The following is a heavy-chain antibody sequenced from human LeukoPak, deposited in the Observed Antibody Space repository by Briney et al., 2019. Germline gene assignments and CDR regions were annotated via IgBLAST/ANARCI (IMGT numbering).Heavy chain of an antibody. CDR1: GGSFSGYY. J-gene: IGHJ4*02. CDR3: ASQGYCTNGVCYIDY. CDR2: INHSGST. D-gene: IGHD2-8*01. Sequence: SETLSLTCAVYGGSFSGYYWSWIRQPPGKGLEWIGEINHSGSTNYNPSLKSRVTISVDTSKNQFSLKLSSVTAADTAVYYCASQGYCTNGVCYIDYWGQGTLVTVSS. V-gene: IGHV4-34*01.